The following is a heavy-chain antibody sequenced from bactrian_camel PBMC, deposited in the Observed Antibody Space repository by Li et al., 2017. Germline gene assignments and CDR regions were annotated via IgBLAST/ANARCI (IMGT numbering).Heavy chain of an antibody. CDR3: AAGWARDSDYCVTSSTEYNY. J-gene: IGHJ4*01. Sequence: HVQLVESGGGSVQAGGSLRLSCAASGYTYSSYCMGWFRQAPGKEREGVAAIDSDGSTSYADSVKGRFTISKDNAKNTLYLQMNSLKPEDTAMYYCAAGWARDSDYCVTSSTEYNYWGQGTQVTVS. CDR2: IDSDGST. V-gene: IGHV3S26*01. D-gene: IGHD3*01. CDR1: GYTYSSYC.